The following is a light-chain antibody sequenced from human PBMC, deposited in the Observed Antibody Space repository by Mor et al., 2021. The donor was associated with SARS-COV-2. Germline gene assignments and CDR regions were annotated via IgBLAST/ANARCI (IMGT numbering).Light chain of an antibody. V-gene: IGLV3-19*01. J-gene: IGLJ2*01. Sequence: ILYPQKPGQAPLLVIYGKNNRPSGIPDRFSGSSSGNTASLTITASQAEDEADYYCNSRDSSGYPVIFGGGTKLTVL. CDR3: NSRDSSGYPVI. CDR2: GKN.